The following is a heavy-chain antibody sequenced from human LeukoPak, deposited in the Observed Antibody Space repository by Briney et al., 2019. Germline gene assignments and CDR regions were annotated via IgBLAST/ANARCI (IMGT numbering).Heavy chain of an antibody. CDR2: IIPIFGTA. CDR3: ATPKRWHCSGGSCYGYYHYGMDV. Sequence: SVKVSCKASGGTFSSYAISWVRQAPGQGLEWMGGIIPIFGTANYAQKFQGRVTITADESTSTAYMELSSLRSEDTAVYYCATPKRWHCSGGSCYGYYHYGMDVWGKGTTVTVSS. CDR1: GGTFSSYA. D-gene: IGHD2-15*01. J-gene: IGHJ6*04. V-gene: IGHV1-69*01.